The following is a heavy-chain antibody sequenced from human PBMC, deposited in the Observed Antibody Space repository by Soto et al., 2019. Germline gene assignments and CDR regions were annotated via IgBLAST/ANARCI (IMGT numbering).Heavy chain of an antibody. J-gene: IGHJ6*03. D-gene: IGHD4-4*01. CDR2: IIPILGIA. CDR3: ARDGGSVTPVRRYYYYYMDV. V-gene: IGHV1-69*04. CDR1: GGTFSSYT. Sequence: SVKVSCKASGGTFSSYTISWVRQAPGQGLGWMGRIIPILGIANYAQKFQGRVTITADKSTSTAYMELSSLRSEDTAVYYCARDGGSVTPVRRYYYYYMDVWGKGTTVTV.